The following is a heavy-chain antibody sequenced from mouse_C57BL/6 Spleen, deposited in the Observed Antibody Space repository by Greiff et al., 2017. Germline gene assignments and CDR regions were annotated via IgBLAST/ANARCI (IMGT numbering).Heavy chain of an antibody. CDR3: ARDKASRYFDD. V-gene: IGHV14-2*01. CDR1: GFNFKDYY. Sequence: EVQLQQSGAELVKPGASVKLSCTASGFNFKDYYMHWVKQRTEQGLEWIGRIDPEDGGTKYAPKFQGKATITANKSSNTAYLQLSSLTSEDTAVNYCARDKASRYFDDWGTGTTVTVSS. CDR2: IDPEDGGT. J-gene: IGHJ1*03. D-gene: IGHD6-1*01.